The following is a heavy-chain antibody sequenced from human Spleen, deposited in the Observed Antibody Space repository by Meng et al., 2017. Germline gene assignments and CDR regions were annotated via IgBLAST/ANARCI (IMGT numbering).Heavy chain of an antibody. CDR1: GFTFSSYW. CDR3: ARDLSWGLNYYYYYGMDD. V-gene: IGHV3-7*01. D-gene: IGHD1-26*01. J-gene: IGHJ6*02. CDR2: IKQDGSEK. Sequence: GGSLRLSCAASGFTFSSYWMSWVRQAPGKGLEWVANIKQDGSEKYYVDSVKGRFTISRDNAKNSLYLQMNSLRAEDTAVYYCARDLSWGLNYYYYYGMDDWGQGTTVTVSS.